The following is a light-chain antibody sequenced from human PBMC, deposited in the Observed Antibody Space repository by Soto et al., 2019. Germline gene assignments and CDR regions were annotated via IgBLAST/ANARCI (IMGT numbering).Light chain of an antibody. Sequence: QSVLTQPASVSGSPGQSITISCTGTSSDVGSYNLVSWYQQHPGKAPKLMICDVTKRPSGVSNRFSGSKSGNTASLTISGLQAEDEADYYCCSYAGSSTSVVFGGGTKLTVL. CDR3: CSYAGSSTSVV. J-gene: IGLJ2*01. V-gene: IGLV2-23*02. CDR1: SSDVGSYNL. CDR2: DVT.